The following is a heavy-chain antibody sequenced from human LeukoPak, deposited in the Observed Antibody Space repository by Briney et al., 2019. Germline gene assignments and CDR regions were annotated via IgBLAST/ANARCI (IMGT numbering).Heavy chain of an antibody. V-gene: IGHV1-46*01. J-gene: IGHJ6*03. Sequence: ASVKVSCKASGYTFTSYYMHWVRQAPGQGLEWMGIINPSGGSTSYAQKFQGRVTMTRDTSTSTVYMELSSPRSEDTAVYYCARDYIVVVPAAPPFVGHMDVWGKGTTVTVSS. D-gene: IGHD2-2*01. CDR2: INPSGGST. CDR3: ARDYIVVVPAAPPFVGHMDV. CDR1: GYTFTSYY.